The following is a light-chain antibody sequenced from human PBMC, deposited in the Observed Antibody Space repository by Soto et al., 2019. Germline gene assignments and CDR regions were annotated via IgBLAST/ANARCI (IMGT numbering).Light chain of an antibody. V-gene: IGKV3-15*01. CDR2: GAS. J-gene: IGKJ1*01. CDR1: QSVSTN. Sequence: EILMTQSPATLSVSPGERATLSCRASQSVSTNLAWYQQRPDQTPRLLIYGASTRATGVPARFSGSGSGTEFTLTISSLQSEDFAVYFCQQNNKWPWTFGPGTKVQVK. CDR3: QQNNKWPWT.